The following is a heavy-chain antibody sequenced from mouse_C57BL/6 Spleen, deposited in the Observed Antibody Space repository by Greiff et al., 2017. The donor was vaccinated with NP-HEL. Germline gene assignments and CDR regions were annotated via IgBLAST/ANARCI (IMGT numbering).Heavy chain of an antibody. D-gene: IGHD1-1*01. CDR2: INPSSGYT. CDR3: ARDSYGSRVWFAY. J-gene: IGHJ3*01. V-gene: IGHV1-7*01. Sequence: QVQLQQSGAELAKPGASVKLSCTASGYTFTSYWMHWVKQRPGQGLEWIGYINPSSGYTKYNQKFKDKATLTADKSSSTAYMQLSSLTYEDSAVYYCARDSYGSRVWFAYWGQGTLVTVSA. CDR1: GYTFTSYW.